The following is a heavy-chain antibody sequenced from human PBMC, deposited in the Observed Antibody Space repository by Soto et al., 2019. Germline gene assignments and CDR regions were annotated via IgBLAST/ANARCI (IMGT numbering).Heavy chain of an antibody. CDR1: GGTFSSYA. CDR2: IIPIFGTA. CDR3: ASSTHSSSWLFDY. V-gene: IGHV1-69*13. J-gene: IGHJ4*02. Sequence: ASVKVSCKASGGTFSSYAISWVRQAPGQGLEWMGGIIPIFGTANYAQKFQGRVTITADESTSTAYMELSSLRSEDTAVYYCASSTHSSSWLFDYWGQGTLVTVSS. D-gene: IGHD6-13*01.